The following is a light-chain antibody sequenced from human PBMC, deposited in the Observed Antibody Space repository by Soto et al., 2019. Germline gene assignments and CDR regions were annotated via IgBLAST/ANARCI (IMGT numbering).Light chain of an antibody. CDR3: AAWDSSLNAHLL. CDR1: SSNIGINP. V-gene: IGLV1-44*01. Sequence: QSVLTQPPSVSGTPGQRVTISCSGSSSNIGINPVNWYQQLPGTAPTLLIYGNNQRPSGVPDRFSGSKSGTSASLAISALQSEDGGGYYCAAWDSSLNAHLLFGGGTKPTVL. J-gene: IGLJ2*01. CDR2: GNN.